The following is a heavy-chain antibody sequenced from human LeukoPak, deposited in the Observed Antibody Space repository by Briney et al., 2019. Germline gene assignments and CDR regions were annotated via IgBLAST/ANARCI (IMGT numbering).Heavy chain of an antibody. CDR1: GFTFSSYW. D-gene: IGHD3-10*01. J-gene: IGHJ4*02. CDR2: IHSDGRSS. Sequence: PGGSLRLSCAASGFTFSSYWMHWVRQVPGKGLVWVSHIHSDGRSSSYADSVKGRFTISRGNAKNTLSLQMNSLRADDTAVYYCARGGVGSHDYWGQGTLVTVSS. CDR3: ARGGVGSHDY. V-gene: IGHV3-74*01.